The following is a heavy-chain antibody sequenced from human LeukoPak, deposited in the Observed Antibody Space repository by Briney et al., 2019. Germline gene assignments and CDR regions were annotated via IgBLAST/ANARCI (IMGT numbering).Heavy chain of an antibody. D-gene: IGHD5-18*01. Sequence: SVKVSCKASGGTFSSYAISWVRQAPGQGFEWMGRIIPIFGTANYAQKFQGRVTITTDESTSTAYMELSSLRSEDTAVYYCARDLRSYGRAFDIWGQGTMVTVSS. CDR1: GGTFSSYA. J-gene: IGHJ3*02. CDR3: ARDLRSYGRAFDI. V-gene: IGHV1-69*05. CDR2: IIPIFGTA.